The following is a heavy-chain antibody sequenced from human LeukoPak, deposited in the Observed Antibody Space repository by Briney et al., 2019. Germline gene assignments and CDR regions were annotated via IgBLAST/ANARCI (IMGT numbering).Heavy chain of an antibody. CDR3: ARHPNTMTFFDY. Sequence: SETLSLTCTVCGGSISSSSYYWGWIRQPPGKGLEWIGSIYYSGSTYYNPSLKSRVTISVDTSKNQFSLKLSSVTAADTAVYYCARHPNTMTFFDYWGQGTLVTVSS. CDR1: GGSISSSSYY. J-gene: IGHJ4*02. V-gene: IGHV4-39*01. CDR2: IYYSGST. D-gene: IGHD3-22*01.